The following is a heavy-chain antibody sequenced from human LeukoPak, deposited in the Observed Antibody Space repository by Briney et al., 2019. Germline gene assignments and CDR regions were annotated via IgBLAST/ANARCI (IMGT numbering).Heavy chain of an antibody. CDR2: IYYSGST. D-gene: IGHD1-26*01. CDR1: GGSISSYY. Sequence: SETLSFTCTVSGGSISSYYWSWIRQPPGKGLEWIGYIYYSGSTNYNPSLKSRVTISVDTSKNQFSLKLSSVTAADTAVYYCARDRELAALDPWGQGTLVIVSS. CDR3: ARDRELAALDP. J-gene: IGHJ5*02. V-gene: IGHV4-59*12.